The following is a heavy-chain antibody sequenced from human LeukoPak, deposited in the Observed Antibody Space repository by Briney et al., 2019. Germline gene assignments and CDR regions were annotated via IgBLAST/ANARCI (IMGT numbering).Heavy chain of an antibody. CDR1: GLTFSSYS. V-gene: IGHV3-23*01. CDR2: ISGSGGST. J-gene: IGHJ4*02. CDR3: AKDNYYDSSGYYSSFDY. D-gene: IGHD3-22*01. Sequence: GGSLRLSCAASGLTFSSYSMNWVRQAPGKGLEWVSAISGSGGSTYYADSVKGRFTISRDNSKNTLYLQMNSLRAEDTAVYYCAKDNYYDSSGYYSSFDYWGQGTLVTVSS.